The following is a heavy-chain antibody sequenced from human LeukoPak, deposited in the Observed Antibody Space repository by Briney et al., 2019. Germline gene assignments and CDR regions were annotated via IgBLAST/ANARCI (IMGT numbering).Heavy chain of an antibody. D-gene: IGHD4-17*01. CDR1: GGSISSYY. Sequence: SETLSLTCTVSGGSISSYYWSWIRQPPGKGLEWIGYIYYSGSTNYNPSLKSRVTISVDRSKNQFSLKLSSVTAADTAVYYCARAYATADAFDIWGQGTMVTVSS. J-gene: IGHJ3*02. CDR2: IYYSGST. V-gene: IGHV4-59*12. CDR3: ARAYATADAFDI.